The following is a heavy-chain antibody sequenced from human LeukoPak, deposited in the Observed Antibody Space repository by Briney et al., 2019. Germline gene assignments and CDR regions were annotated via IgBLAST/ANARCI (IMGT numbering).Heavy chain of an antibody. V-gene: IGHV3-33*01. J-gene: IGHJ4*02. CDR2: IWYGGSNK. CDR1: GFIFNSYG. CDR3: AREGPRGNSQFDY. D-gene: IGHD2/OR15-2a*01. Sequence: PGRSLRLSCAASGFIFNSYGMHWVRQAPGKGLEWVALIWYGGSNKYYTDSVKGRFTISRDNSKNTLYLEMNSLRAEDTAIYYCAREGPRGNSQFDYWGQGTLVTVSS.